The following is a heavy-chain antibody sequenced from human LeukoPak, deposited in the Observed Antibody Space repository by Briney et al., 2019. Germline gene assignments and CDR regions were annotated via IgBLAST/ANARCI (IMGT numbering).Heavy chain of an antibody. CDR3: ARTSRTWYGGVGDY. Sequence: GASVKVSCKASGYTFTSYGISWVRQAPGQGLEWMGWISAYNGNTKNAQKLQGRVTMTTDTSTSTAYMELRSLRSDDTAVYYCARTSRTWYGGVGDYWGQGTLVTVSS. V-gene: IGHV1-18*01. CDR2: ISAYNGNT. CDR1: GYTFTSYG. J-gene: IGHJ4*02. D-gene: IGHD6-13*01.